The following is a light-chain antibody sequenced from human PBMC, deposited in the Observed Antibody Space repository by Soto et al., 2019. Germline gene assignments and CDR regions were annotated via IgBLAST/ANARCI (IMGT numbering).Light chain of an antibody. J-gene: IGKJ3*01. CDR3: QQFCSFPLDT. CDR2: RAS. CDR1: QTISSSF. V-gene: IGKV3-20*01. Sequence: EIVLTQSPGTLSLSPGERATLSCRASQTISSSFLAWYQQKPGQAPRLLIYRASRRSPGIPDRFSGSGSWTDFTLTISRLEPEDFAVYYCQQFCSFPLDTFGPGTKVEIK.